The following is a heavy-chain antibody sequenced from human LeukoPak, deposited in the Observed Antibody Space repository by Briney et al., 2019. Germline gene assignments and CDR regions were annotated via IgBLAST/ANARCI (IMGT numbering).Heavy chain of an antibody. CDR1: GYTFTGYY. V-gene: IGHV1-2*02. CDR3: ARVGYYYDSSGYYY. J-gene: IGHJ4*02. CDR2: INPNTGDI. Sequence: ASVKVSCKASGYTFTGYYMNWVRQAPGQGLEWMGWINPNTGDINYAQKFQGRVTMTRDTSISTAYMELTILRSNDTAVYYCARVGYYYDSSGYYYWGQGTLVTVSS. D-gene: IGHD3-22*01.